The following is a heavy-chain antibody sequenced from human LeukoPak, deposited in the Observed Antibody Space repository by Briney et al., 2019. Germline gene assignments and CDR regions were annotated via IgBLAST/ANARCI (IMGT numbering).Heavy chain of an antibody. D-gene: IGHD4-23*01. V-gene: IGHV4-61*01. CDR1: GGSVSSGSYY. CDR2: TYYSGST. Sequence: SETLSLTCTVSGGSVSSGSYYWSWIRQPPGKGLEWIGYTYYSGSTNYNPSLKSRVTISVDTSKNQFSLKLSSVTAADTAVYYCARDGKPHPTGYYYYGMDVWGQGTTVTVSS. CDR3: ARDGKPHPTGYYYYGMDV. J-gene: IGHJ6*02.